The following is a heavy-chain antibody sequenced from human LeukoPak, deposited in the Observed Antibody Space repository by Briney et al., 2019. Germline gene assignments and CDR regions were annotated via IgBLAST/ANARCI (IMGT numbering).Heavy chain of an antibody. D-gene: IGHD3-22*01. Sequence: GGSLRLSCAASGFTFSRYWMSWVRQAPGKGLEWVANIKNDGGEKYYVDSVKGRFTISRDNAKNSLYLEMTSLRAEDTAVYYCATYYYDSRICKDWGQGTLVTVSS. CDR3: ATYYYDSRICKD. CDR2: IKNDGGEK. V-gene: IGHV3-7*05. CDR1: GFTFSRYW. J-gene: IGHJ4*02.